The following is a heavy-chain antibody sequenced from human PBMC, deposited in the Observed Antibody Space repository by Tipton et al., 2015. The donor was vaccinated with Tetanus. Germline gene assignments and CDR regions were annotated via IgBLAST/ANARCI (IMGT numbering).Heavy chain of an antibody. J-gene: IGHJ4*02. CDR1: GGSISSYY. V-gene: IGHV4-4*07. CDR2: VYSSGST. Sequence: TLSLTCTVSGGSISSYYWSWIRQPAGKGLEWIGRVYSSGSTHYNPSLKSRVTMSVDTSKSQFSLNLSSVTAADTAVYYCARGDGSTLHYWGQGTLVTVSS. D-gene: IGHD5-24*01. CDR3: ARGDGSTLHY.